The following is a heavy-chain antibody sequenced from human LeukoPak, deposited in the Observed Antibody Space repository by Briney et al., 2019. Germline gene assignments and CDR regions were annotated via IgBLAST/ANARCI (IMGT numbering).Heavy chain of an antibody. Sequence: GGSLRLSCAASGFTFSSYSMNWVRQAPGKGLEWVSSISSSSSYIYYADSVKGRFTISRDNAKNSLYLQMNSLRAEDTAVYYCARPRYVDYGDYGAFDIWGQGTMVTVSS. CDR3: ARPRYVDYGDYGAFDI. D-gene: IGHD4-17*01. CDR1: GFTFSSYS. J-gene: IGHJ3*02. V-gene: IGHV3-21*04. CDR2: ISSSSSYI.